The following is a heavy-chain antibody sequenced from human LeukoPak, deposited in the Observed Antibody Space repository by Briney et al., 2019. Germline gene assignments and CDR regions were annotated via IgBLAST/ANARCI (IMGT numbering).Heavy chain of an antibody. Sequence: AGGSLRLSCAASGFTFSSCAMSWVRQAPGKGLEWVSAISGSGGSTYYADSVKGRFTISRDNSKNTLYLQMNSLRAEDTAVYYCAKSQWLRFLGYFDYWGQGTLVTVSS. D-gene: IGHD5-12*01. CDR1: GFTFSSCA. V-gene: IGHV3-23*01. CDR3: AKSQWLRFLGYFDY. J-gene: IGHJ4*02. CDR2: ISGSGGST.